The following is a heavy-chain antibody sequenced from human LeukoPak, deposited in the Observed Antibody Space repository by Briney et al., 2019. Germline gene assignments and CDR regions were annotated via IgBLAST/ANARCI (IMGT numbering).Heavy chain of an antibody. CDR3: AKHVSGSLFYFDY. CDR2: ISGTGYNT. J-gene: IGHJ4*02. V-gene: IGHV3-23*01. D-gene: IGHD3-10*01. CDR1: GFTFRNCA. Sequence: PGGSLRLSCAASGFTFRNCAMSWVRQAPGKGLEWVSGISGTGYNTYYADSVKGRFTISRDNSKNTLYLQMNSLGAEDTAVYYCAKHVSGSLFYFDYWGQRTLVTVSP.